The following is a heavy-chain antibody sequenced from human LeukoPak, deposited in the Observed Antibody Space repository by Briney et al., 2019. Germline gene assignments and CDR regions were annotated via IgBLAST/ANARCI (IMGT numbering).Heavy chain of an antibody. Sequence: PGGSLRLSCAASGLTFNDYYMSWIRQAPGKGLEWLPYINIGGTNTHYADSVKGRFTISRDNAKKSLYLEMNNLRAEDTAVYYCATDGAGFDTWGQGVLVTVSS. CDR1: GLTFNDYY. V-gene: IGHV3-11*01. CDR2: INIGGTNT. CDR3: ATDGAGFDT. J-gene: IGHJ5*02.